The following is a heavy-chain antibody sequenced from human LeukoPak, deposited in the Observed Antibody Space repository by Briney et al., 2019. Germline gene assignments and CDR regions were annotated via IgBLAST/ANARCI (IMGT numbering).Heavy chain of an antibody. CDR1: GFTFSSYS. J-gene: IGHJ6*03. CDR2: IWYGGSNK. D-gene: IGHD3-3*01. V-gene: IGHV3-30*02. CDR3: AKEGASGGYYTNYMDV. Sequence: TGGSLRLSCAASGFTFSSYSMNWVRQAPGKGLEWVAVIWYGGSNKYYADSVKGRFTISRDNSKNTLYLQMNSLRAEDTAVYYCAKEGASGGYYTNYMDVWGKGTTVTVSS.